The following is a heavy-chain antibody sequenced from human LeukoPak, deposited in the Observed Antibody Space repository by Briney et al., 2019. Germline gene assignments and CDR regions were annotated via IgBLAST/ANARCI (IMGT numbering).Heavy chain of an antibody. CDR1: GYTFTSYG. D-gene: IGHD6-19*01. J-gene: IGHJ6*02. V-gene: IGHV1-18*01. Sequence: ASVKVSCKVSGYTFTSYGISWVRQAPGQGLEWMGWISAYNGNTNYAQKLQGRVTMTTDTSTSTAYMELRSLRSDDTAVYYCARDWSGSGWTYYYYGMDVWGQGTTVTVSS. CDR2: ISAYNGNT. CDR3: ARDWSGSGWTYYYYGMDV.